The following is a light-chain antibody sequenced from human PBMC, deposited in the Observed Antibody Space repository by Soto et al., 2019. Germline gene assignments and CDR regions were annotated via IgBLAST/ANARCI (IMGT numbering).Light chain of an antibody. Sequence: IQRNQSTSSLSASVGNTVTITCRASQGIRNYLAWFQPKPGKAPKPLIYAASTLQSGVPSRFSGSGSGTDFTLPIRCLQSEDFATDDCQQYYSYPTFCQGTRLEI. CDR3: QQYYSYPT. CDR2: AAS. V-gene: IGKV1-16*01. J-gene: IGKJ5*01. CDR1: QGIRNY.